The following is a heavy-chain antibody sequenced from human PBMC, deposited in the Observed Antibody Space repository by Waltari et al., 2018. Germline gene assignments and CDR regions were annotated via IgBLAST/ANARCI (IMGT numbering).Heavy chain of an antibody. Sequence: EAQLVQSGGGLVQPGGSLTLSCAAFGFPISRFWMTWIRQAPGQGLQWVAHIGPDGSDKYYVDSVKGRFTISRDNAENSLLLQMSSLRVEDTALYYCVGWNDPINSWGQGTLVAVSS. CDR2: IGPDGSDK. CDR1: GFPISRFW. V-gene: IGHV3-7*01. D-gene: IGHD1-1*01. J-gene: IGHJ4*02. CDR3: VGWNDPINS.